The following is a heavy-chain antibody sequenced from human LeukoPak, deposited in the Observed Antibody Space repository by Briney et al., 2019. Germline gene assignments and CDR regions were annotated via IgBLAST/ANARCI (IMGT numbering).Heavy chain of an antibody. V-gene: IGHV4-59*12. D-gene: IGHD3-10*01. J-gene: IGHJ5*02. Sequence: SETLSLTCTVSGGSISSYYWSWIRQPPGKGLEWIGYIYYSGSTNYNPSLKSRVTISVDTSKNQFSLKLSSVTAADTAVYYCARVLRSYYYGSGSLGDWFDPWGQGTLVTVSS. CDR1: GGSISSYY. CDR2: IYYSGST. CDR3: ARVLRSYYYGSGSLGDWFDP.